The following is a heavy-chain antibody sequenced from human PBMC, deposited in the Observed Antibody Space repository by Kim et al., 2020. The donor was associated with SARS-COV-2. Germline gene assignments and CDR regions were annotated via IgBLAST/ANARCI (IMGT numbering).Heavy chain of an antibody. V-gene: IGHV3-30*03. CDR2: ISADESNK. J-gene: IGHJ4*01. CDR1: GFTFGSAH. CDR3: AREGHSRGRAGTFDY. D-gene: IGHD6-19*01. Sequence: GGSLRLSCAGSGFTFGSAHMHWVRQAPGKGLEWVALISADESNKDYVDSVKGRFTVSRDNSQNTLFLQIDSLRAEDTAVYYCAREGHSRGRAGTFDYWG.